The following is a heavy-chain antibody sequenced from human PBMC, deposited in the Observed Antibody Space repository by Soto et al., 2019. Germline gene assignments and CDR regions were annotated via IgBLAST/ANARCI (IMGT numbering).Heavy chain of an antibody. Sequence: SCAASGFTFSSDWMICVCQAPGTGLEWVANIKQVGSEKYYVDSEKGRFTISRDNAKTSLYLQMNSLRAEDTAVYYCAGPSRPVGGYYYGMDVWGQGTTVTVSS. V-gene: IGHV3-7*03. CDR3: AGPSRPVGGYYYGMDV. CDR2: IKQVGSEK. CDR1: GFTFSSDW. D-gene: IGHD1-26*01. J-gene: IGHJ6*02.